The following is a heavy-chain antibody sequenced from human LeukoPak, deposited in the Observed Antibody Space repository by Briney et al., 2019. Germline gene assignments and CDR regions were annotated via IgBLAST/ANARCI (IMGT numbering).Heavy chain of an antibody. Sequence: GSLRLSCAVSGFTSRSYAMTWVRQAPGKGLEWVSAIGGSGRDTYYADSVKGRFTISRDISKNTLYLQMNSLRAEDTAVYYCVKGGSVRYDYWGQGTLVTVSS. CDR1: GFTSRSYA. CDR2: IGGSGRDT. CDR3: VKGGSVRYDY. V-gene: IGHV3-23*01. J-gene: IGHJ4*02. D-gene: IGHD3-10*01.